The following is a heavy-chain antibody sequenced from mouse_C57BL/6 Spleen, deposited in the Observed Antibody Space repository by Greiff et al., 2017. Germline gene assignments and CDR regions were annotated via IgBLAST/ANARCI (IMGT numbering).Heavy chain of an antibody. Sequence: QVQLQQSGAELVKPGASVKLSCKASGYTFTEYTIHWVKQRSGQGLEWIGWFYPGSGSIKYNEKFKDKATLTADKSSSTVYMELSRLTSEDSAVYYCARHERRDYYGSSYYAMDYWGQGTSVTVSS. CDR1: GYTFTEYT. J-gene: IGHJ4*01. CDR3: ARHERRDYYGSSYYAMDY. CDR2: FYPGSGSI. V-gene: IGHV1-62-2*01. D-gene: IGHD1-1*01.